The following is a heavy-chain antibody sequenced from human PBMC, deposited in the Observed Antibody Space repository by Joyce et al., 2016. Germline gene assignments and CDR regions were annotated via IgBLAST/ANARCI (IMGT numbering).Heavy chain of an antibody. CDR3: VTGLCIGTACHWDDAFDV. CDR2: GKRKSQGGKT. CDR1: GFSFRNAW. J-gene: IGHJ3*01. D-gene: IGHD2-2*01. V-gene: IGHV3-15*01. Sequence: EVQLVESGGGLVKPGGSLRLSCAASGFSFRNAWGTWVRQAPGKGLEWVGRGKRKSQGGKTDYAAPVKGRFTISRDDSRDTAYLQMNSLKSEDTGVYFCVTGLCIGTACHWDDAFDVWGQGTMVTVSS.